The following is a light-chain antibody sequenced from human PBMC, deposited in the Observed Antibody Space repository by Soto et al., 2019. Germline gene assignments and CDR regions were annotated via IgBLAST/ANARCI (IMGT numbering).Light chain of an antibody. CDR3: QQYKSYST. Sequence: DIQMTQSPSTLAASVGDGATITCRASQSISTWLAWYQQKPGKATKLLIYDASSLESGVPSRFSGSVSGTEFTLTISSLQPDDFATYYCQQYKSYSTFGQGTKVDIK. V-gene: IGKV1-5*01. J-gene: IGKJ1*01. CDR1: QSISTW. CDR2: DAS.